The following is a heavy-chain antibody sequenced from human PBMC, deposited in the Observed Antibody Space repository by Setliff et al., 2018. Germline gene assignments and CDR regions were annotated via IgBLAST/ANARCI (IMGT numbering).Heavy chain of an antibody. CDR2: INRRGSS. CDR3: ARTGTTYYYSCMDV. D-gene: IGHD3-22*01. J-gene: IGHJ6*03. V-gene: IGHV4-34*01. Sequence: PSETLSLTCTVSGGSFSGYYWNWIRQPPGKGLEWIGEINRRGSSKYNPSLKGRVSISVDTSKKQFYLKLTSVTAADTAVYYCARTGTTYYYSCMDVWAKGPRSPSP. CDR1: GGSFSGYY.